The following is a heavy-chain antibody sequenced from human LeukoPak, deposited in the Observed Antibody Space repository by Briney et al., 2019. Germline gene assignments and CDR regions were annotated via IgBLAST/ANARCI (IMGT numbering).Heavy chain of an antibody. CDR3: ARRVEWDYFDY. J-gene: IGHJ4*02. CDR2: IYHSGST. V-gene: IGHV4-38-2*01. D-gene: IGHD3-3*01. Sequence: SETLSLTCSVSGYSISSGYYWGWIRQPPGKGLEWIGSIYHSGSTYYNPSLKSRVTISVDTSKNQFSLKLSSVTAADTAVYYCARRVEWDYFDYWGQGTLVTVSS. CDR1: GYSISSGYY.